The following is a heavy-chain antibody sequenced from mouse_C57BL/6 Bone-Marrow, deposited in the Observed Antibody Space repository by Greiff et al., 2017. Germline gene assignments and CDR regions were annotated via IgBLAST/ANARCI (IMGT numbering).Heavy chain of an antibody. D-gene: IGHD2-3*01. J-gene: IGHJ2*01. V-gene: IGHV1-12*01. CDR3: AREGYDGYYGNYFDY. Sequence: QVQLKESGAELVRPGASVKMSCKASGYTFTSYNMHWVKQTPRQGLEWIGAIYPGNGDTSYNQKFKGKATLTVDKSSSTAYMQLSSLTSEDSAVYFCAREGYDGYYGNYFDYWGQGTTLTVSS. CDR2: IYPGNGDT. CDR1: GYTFTSYN.